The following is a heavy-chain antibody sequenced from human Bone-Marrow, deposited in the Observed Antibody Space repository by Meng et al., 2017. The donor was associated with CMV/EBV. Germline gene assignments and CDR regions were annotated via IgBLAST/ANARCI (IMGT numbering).Heavy chain of an antibody. V-gene: IGHV1-18*01. D-gene: IGHD3-10*01. CDR2: ISAYNGNT. CDR3: ARVVEFSLSWFGEDLSFEY. Sequence: ASVKVSCKASGYTFTSYGISWVRQAPGQGLEWMGWISAYNGNTNYAQKLQGRVTMTTDTSTSTAYMELRSLRSDDTAVYYCARVVEFSLSWFGEDLSFEYWGQGTRVNVSS. J-gene: IGHJ4*02. CDR1: GYTFTSYG.